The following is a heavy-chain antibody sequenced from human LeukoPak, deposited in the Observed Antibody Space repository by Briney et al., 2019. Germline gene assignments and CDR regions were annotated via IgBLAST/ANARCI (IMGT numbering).Heavy chain of an antibody. CDR1: GFTFSSYA. CDR3: ERGWLGKVGDY. D-gene: IGHD3-10*01. CDR2: ISGTGETT. V-gene: IGHV3-23*01. Sequence: GGSLRLSCVASGFTFSSYAMSWVRQAPGKGLEWVSAISGTGETTHYAESVKGRFIISRDNSKNTVHLQMNSLTAGDTGVYYCERGWLGKVGDYWGQGTLATVSS. J-gene: IGHJ4*02.